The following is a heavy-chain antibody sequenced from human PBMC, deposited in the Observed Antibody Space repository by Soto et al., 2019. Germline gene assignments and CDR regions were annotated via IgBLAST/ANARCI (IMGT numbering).Heavy chain of an antibody. D-gene: IGHD6-13*01. J-gene: IGHJ4*02. Sequence: EVQLLESGGGLVQPGGSLRLSCAASGFTFSSYAMSWVRQAPGKGLEWVSAISGSGGSTYYADSVKGRFTISRDNTKNTLKRQMNSQRTEDTAVYYCEKDHRDSSRLTWYFHYWGQGTLVTVSS. CDR3: EKDHRDSSRLTWYFHY. CDR1: GFTFSSYA. V-gene: IGHV3-23*01. CDR2: ISGSGGST.